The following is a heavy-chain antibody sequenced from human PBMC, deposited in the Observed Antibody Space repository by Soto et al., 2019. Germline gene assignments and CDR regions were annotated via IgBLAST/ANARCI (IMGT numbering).Heavy chain of an antibody. Sequence: EVQLLESGGGLVQPGGSLRLSCAAYGFTFSSYAMTWVRQAPAQGLEWVSGISGSGGSTHYADSVKGRFTISRDSSKNTLYLQMDSLRAEDTAVYYCAKKTDSSSPWGALDIWGQGTMVSVSS. J-gene: IGHJ3*02. CDR2: ISGSGGST. CDR1: GFTFSSYA. CDR3: AKKTDSSSPWGALDI. V-gene: IGHV3-23*01. D-gene: IGHD6-6*01.